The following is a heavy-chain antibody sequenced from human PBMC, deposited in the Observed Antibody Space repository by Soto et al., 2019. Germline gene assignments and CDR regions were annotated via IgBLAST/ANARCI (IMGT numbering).Heavy chain of an antibody. CDR3: ARIGTGYYYRDV. CDR2: INSDGSRT. V-gene: IGHV3-74*01. Sequence: EVQLVESGGGLVQPGGSLRLSCAASGFTFSSYWMHWVRQAPGEGLRWVSRINSDGSRTTYADSVKGRITISRDNAKNTVYLQINSLSAEDTAVYYCARIGTGYYYRDVWGKGTTVTVSS. D-gene: IGHD1-1*01. CDR1: GFTFSSYW. J-gene: IGHJ6*03.